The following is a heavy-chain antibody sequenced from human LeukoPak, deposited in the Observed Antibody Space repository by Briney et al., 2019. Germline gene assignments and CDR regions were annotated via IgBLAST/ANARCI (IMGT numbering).Heavy chain of an antibody. V-gene: IGHV5-51*01. D-gene: IGHD1-26*01. CDR3: ARHLGRSQLDY. CDR2: IYPGDSDT. CDR1: GYSFINYW. J-gene: IGHJ4*02. Sequence: GESLQISCKGSGYSFINYWIGWVRQMPGKGLGWMGIIYPGDSDTRYSPSFQGQVTISTDKSISTAYLQWSSLKASDTAMYYCARHLGRSQLDYWGQGTLVTVSS.